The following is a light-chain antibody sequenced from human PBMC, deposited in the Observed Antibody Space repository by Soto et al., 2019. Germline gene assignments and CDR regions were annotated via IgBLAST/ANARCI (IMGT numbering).Light chain of an antibody. V-gene: IGKV3-20*01. CDR1: QSVTRNY. CDR3: QQYGTSSIT. CDR2: DAS. J-gene: IGKJ5*01. Sequence: ESVLTQSPGTLSLSLGESATLSCRASQSVTRNYLAWYQQKPGQAPRLLFYDASSRASGIPDRFTGSGSGTYFTLTISRLEPEDFAVYYCQQYGTSSITFGQGTRLENK.